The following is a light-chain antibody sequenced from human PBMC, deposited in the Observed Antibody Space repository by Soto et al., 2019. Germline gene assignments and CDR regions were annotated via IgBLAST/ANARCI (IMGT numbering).Light chain of an antibody. V-gene: IGKV1-5*01. CDR3: QKLIRFPTK. CDR1: QSISSW. J-gene: IGKJ1*01. Sequence: DIQITHSPSTLSVSVVDRVTITFLASQSISSWLAWYQQKPGKARQLLMYLASTLQSGVPPRFSGTGSGTNFTLTISSLQAEDVATYYCQKLIRFPTKFGQGTKVDI. CDR2: LAS.